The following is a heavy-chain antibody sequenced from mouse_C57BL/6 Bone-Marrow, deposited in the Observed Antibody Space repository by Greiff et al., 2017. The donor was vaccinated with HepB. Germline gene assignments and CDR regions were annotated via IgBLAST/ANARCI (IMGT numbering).Heavy chain of an antibody. V-gene: IGHV1-69*01. CDR2: IDPSDSYT. Sequence: KESCKASGYTFTSYWMHWVKQRPGQGLEWIGEIDPSDSYTNYNQKFKGKSTLTVDKSSSTAYMQLSSLTSEDSAVYYCAREGVAMDYWGQGTSVTVSS. J-gene: IGHJ4*01. CDR3: AREGVAMDY. CDR1: GYTFTSYW.